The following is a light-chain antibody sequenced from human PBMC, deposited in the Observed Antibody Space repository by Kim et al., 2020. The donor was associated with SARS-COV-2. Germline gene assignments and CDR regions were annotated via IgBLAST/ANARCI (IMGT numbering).Light chain of an antibody. CDR1: QSVSNSR. CDR3: QQYGASSLT. J-gene: IGKJ4*01. CDR2: DAS. V-gene: IGKV3-20*01. Sequence: PPGERATLSCRASQSVSNSRLAWYQQKPGQAPRLLIYDASSRATGITDRFSGSGSGTDFTLTISRLEPEDFAVYYCQQYGASSLTFGGGTKVDIK.